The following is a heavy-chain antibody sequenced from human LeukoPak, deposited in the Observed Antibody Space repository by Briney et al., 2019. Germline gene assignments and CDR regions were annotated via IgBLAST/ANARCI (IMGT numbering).Heavy chain of an antibody. V-gene: IGHV3-53*01. CDR2: IYSGGST. D-gene: IGHD3-22*01. CDR1: GFTVSSNY. CDR3: ASLGDYYDSSGYYY. J-gene: IGHJ4*02. Sequence: PGGSLRLSCAASGFTVSSNYMSWVRQAPGKGLEWVSVIYSGGSTYYADSVKDRFTISRDNSKNTLYLQMNSLRAEDTAVYYCASLGDYYDSSGYYYRGQGTLVTVSS.